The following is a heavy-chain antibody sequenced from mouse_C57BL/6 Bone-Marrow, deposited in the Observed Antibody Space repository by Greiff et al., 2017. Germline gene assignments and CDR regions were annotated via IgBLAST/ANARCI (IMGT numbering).Heavy chain of an antibody. V-gene: IGHV1-7*01. CDR3: ARVYYGSAFAY. CDR2: INPSSGYT. D-gene: IGHD1-1*01. J-gene: IGHJ3*01. CDR1: GYTFTSYW. Sequence: QVQLQQSGAELAKPGASVKLSCKASGYTFTSYWMHWVKPRPGQGLEWIGYINPSSGYTKYNPKFTDKATLTAAKSSSPAFMQLSSLTYEAAAVYCCARVYYGSAFAYWGQGTLVTVSA.